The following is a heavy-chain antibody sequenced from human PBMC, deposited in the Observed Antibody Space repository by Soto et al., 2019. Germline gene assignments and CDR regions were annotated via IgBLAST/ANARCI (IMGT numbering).Heavy chain of an antibody. J-gene: IGHJ4*02. CDR2: ISSGGSFI. CDR3: ARGSRRTFDY. V-gene: IGHV3-21*01. Sequence: EVQLVESGGGLVKPGGSLRLSCAASGFTFSDFTMNWVRQAPGKRLQWVSSISSGGSFISYADSVRGRFTISRDNAKNSLYLQVDSLRAEDTAVSFCARGSRRTFDYWGQGTLVTVSS. D-gene: IGHD6-13*01. CDR1: GFTFSDFT.